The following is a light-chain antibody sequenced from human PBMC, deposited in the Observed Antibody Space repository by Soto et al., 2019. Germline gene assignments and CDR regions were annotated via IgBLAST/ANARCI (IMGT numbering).Light chain of an antibody. J-gene: IGKJ1*01. CDR3: QQRSNWWT. CDR1: QRVSTF. V-gene: IGKV3-11*01. Sequence: EIVLTQSPGTLSLSPGDRATLSCRASQRVSTFLAWYQQRPGQAPRLLIFDASNRATGIPARFSGSGSGTDFTLTISSLEPEDFAVYYCQQRSNWWTFGQGTKVDIK. CDR2: DAS.